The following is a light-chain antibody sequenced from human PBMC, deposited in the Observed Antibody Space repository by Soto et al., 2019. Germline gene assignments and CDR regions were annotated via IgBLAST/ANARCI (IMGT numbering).Light chain of an antibody. Sequence: DIQMTQSPSTLSASLLDRVTITCRASQSISSWLAWYQQKPGKAPKLLIYDASSLESGVPSRFSGSGSGTDFTLAISSLQPEDSATYYCLQDINYPWTFGQGTKVDI. CDR2: DAS. V-gene: IGKV1-5*01. CDR1: QSISSW. J-gene: IGKJ1*01. CDR3: LQDINYPWT.